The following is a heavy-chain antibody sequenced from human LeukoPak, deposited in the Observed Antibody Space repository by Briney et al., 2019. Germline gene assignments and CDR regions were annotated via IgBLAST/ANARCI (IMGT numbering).Heavy chain of an antibody. J-gene: IGHJ4*02. CDR3: ARVLNPLYYYDSSGSLDY. V-gene: IGHV1-46*01. Sequence: ASVKVSCKASGYTFTSYYMHWVRQAPGQGLEWMGIINPSGGSTSYAQKFQGRVTMTRDTSTSTVYMELSSLRSEDTAVYYCARVLNPLYYYDSSGSLDYWGQGTLVTVSS. D-gene: IGHD3-22*01. CDR2: INPSGGST. CDR1: GYTFTSYY.